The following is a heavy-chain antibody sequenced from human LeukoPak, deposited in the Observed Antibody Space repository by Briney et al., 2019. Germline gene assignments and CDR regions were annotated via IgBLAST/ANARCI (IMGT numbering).Heavy chain of an antibody. V-gene: IGHV4-4*02. D-gene: IGHD3-22*01. J-gene: IGHJ4*02. CDR1: GGSIRSSNW. CDR2: IYHTGNT. Sequence: SGTLSLTCAVSGGSIRSSNWWSWVRQPPGKGLEWIGEIYHTGNTNYIPSLKSRVTISVDNSKNQFSLKLSSVTAADAAVYYCATETYYDSSGPHFDYWGQGTLVTVSS. CDR3: ATETYYDSSGPHFDY.